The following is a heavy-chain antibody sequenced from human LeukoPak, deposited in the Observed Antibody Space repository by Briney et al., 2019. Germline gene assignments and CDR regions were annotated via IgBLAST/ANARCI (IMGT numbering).Heavy chain of an antibody. D-gene: IGHD3-22*01. CDR3: AREGDSSGYYYDY. CDR2: IIPILGIA. CDR1: GGTFSSYT. V-gene: IGHV1-69*04. J-gene: IGHJ4*02. Sequence: SVKVSCKASGGTFSSYTISWVRQAPGQGLEWMGRIIPILGIANYAQKFQGRVTITADKSTSTAYMELSSLRSEDTAVYYCAREGDSSGYYYDYWGRGTLVTVSS.